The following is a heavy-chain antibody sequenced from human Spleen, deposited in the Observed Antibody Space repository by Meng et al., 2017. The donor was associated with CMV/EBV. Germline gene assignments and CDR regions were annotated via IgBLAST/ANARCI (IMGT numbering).Heavy chain of an antibody. D-gene: IGHD1-1*01. J-gene: IGHJ4*02. CDR2: IYTGGTT. CDR3: SREGRGTTFEY. Sequence: GESLKISCAASGFTFSSYAMSWVRQAPGKGLEWVAVIYTGGTTYYVDSVEGRFTISRDDSTNSVHLQMNGLRAEDTALYYCSREGRGTTFEYWGQGTLVTVSS. CDR1: GFTFSSYA. V-gene: IGHV3-53*01.